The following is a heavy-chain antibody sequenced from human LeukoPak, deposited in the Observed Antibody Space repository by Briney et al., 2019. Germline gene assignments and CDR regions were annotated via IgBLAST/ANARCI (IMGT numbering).Heavy chain of an antibody. CDR1: GYSFTSYW. J-gene: IGHJ4*02. CDR2: IYPGDSDT. D-gene: IGHD4-17*01. CDR3: ARQIIDYGDYGDFDY. V-gene: IGHV5-51*01. Sequence: GGSLKISCKGSGYSFTSYWIGWVRQMPGKGLEWMGIIYPGDSDTRYSPSFQGQVTISADKSISTAYLQWSSLKASDTAMYYCARQIIDYGDYGDFDYWGQGTLVTVSS.